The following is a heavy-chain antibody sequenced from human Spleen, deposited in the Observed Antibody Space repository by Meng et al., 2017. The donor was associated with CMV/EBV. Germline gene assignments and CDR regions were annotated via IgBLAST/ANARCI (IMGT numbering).Heavy chain of an antibody. J-gene: IGHJ6*02. Sequence: GGSLGLSCAASGFTFGSFAMHWVRQAPGKGLEWVSGITWNGGAIAYADSVKGRFTISRDNAKNSLYLQMNNLRAEDSALYYCVKDGSSTPGSRYGMDVWGQGTTVTVSS. D-gene: IGHD6-13*01. CDR3: VKDGSSTPGSRYGMDV. CDR2: ITWNGGAI. CDR1: GFTFGSFA. V-gene: IGHV3-9*01.